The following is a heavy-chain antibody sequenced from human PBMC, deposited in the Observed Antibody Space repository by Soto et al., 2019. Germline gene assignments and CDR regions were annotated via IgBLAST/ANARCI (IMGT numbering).Heavy chain of an antibody. CDR1: GYTFTSYG. CDR2: NSAYNGNP. Sequence: QVQLVQSGAEVKKPGASVKVSCKASGYTFTSYGISWVRQAPGQGLEWMGWNSAYNGNPNYAQKLQGRVTMTTDTSTSTAYMELRSLRSDDTAVYYCARVHRITMLRGELSEYWGQGTLVTVSS. J-gene: IGHJ4*02. CDR3: ARVHRITMLRGELSEY. D-gene: IGHD3-10*01. V-gene: IGHV1-18*01.